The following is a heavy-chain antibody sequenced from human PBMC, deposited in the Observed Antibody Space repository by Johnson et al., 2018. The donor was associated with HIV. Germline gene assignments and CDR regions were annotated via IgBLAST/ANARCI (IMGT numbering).Heavy chain of an antibody. CDR3: ARDVDTGGDTGALDI. CDR2: IWYDGINK. J-gene: IGHJ3*02. V-gene: IGHV3-33*01. Sequence: LVESGGGVVQPGRSLRLSCAAFGFTFSSYGIHWVRQAPGKGLEWVAVIWYDGINKYYADSVKGRFTISRDNSKNTLYLQMNSLRLEDTAVYFCARDVDTGGDTGALDIWGQGTMVTVSS. D-gene: IGHD1-26*01. CDR1: GFTFSSYG.